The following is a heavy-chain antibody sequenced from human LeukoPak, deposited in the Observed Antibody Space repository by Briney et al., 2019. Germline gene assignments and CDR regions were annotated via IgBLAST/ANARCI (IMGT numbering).Heavy chain of an antibody. CDR1: GYTFTSYD. V-gene: IGHV1-8*03. CDR3: ARGIYCSSTSCYHNWFDP. Sequence: GASVKVSCKASGYTFTSYDINWVRQATGQGLEWLGWMNPNSGNTGYAQKFQGRVTITRNTSISTAYMELSSLRSEDTAVYYCARGIYCSSTSCYHNWFDPWGQGTLATVSS. D-gene: IGHD2-2*01. CDR2: MNPNSGNT. J-gene: IGHJ5*02.